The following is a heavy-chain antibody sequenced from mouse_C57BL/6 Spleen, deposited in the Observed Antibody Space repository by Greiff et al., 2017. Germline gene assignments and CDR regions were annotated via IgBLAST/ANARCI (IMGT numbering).Heavy chain of an antibody. Sequence: VQRVESGAELVRPGTSVKVSCKASGYAFTNYLIEWVKQRPGQGLEWIGVINPGSGGPNYNEKFKGKATLTADKSSSTAYMQLSSLTSEDSAVYFCAREGQLRLPGFDYWGQGTTLTVSS. CDR1: GYAFTNYL. CDR2: INPGSGGP. V-gene: IGHV1-54*01. J-gene: IGHJ2*01. D-gene: IGHD3-2*02. CDR3: AREGQLRLPGFDY.